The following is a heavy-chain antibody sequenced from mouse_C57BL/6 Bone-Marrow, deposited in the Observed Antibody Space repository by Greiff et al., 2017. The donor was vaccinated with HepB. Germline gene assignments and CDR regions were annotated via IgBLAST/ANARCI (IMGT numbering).Heavy chain of an antibody. CDR3: ARLGYGDY. CDR1: GFSLSTFGMG. V-gene: IGHV8-8*01. CDR2: IWWDADK. Sequence: QVTLKESGPGILQPSPSLSLSCSFSGFSLSTFGMGVVWLRQPSGLGLVWLAHIWWDADKYYNPALKSRLTISKDTSKNQVFLKIANVDTADTATYDCARLGYGDYWGQGTTLTVSS. D-gene: IGHD2-14*01. J-gene: IGHJ2*01.